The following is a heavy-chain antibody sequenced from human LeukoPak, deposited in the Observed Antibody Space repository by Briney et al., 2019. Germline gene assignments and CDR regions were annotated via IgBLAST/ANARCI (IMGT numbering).Heavy chain of an antibody. CDR1: GYTFTGYY. Sequence: ASVKVSCTASGYTFTGYYMHWVRQAPGQGLEWMGRINPNSGGTNYAQKFQGRVTMTRDTSISTAYMELSRLRSDDTAVYYCARDPGDNWNDMDYWGQGTLVTVSS. J-gene: IGHJ4*02. CDR2: INPNSGGT. CDR3: ARDPGDNWNDMDY. V-gene: IGHV1-2*06. D-gene: IGHD1-1*01.